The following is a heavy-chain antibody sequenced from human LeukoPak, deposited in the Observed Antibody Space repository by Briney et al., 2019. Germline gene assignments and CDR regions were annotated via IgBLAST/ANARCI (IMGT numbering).Heavy chain of an antibody. CDR3: ARHYYDTSGYYYFDY. J-gene: IGHJ4*02. V-gene: IGHV4-59*08. D-gene: IGHD3-22*01. CDR1: GGSISAYC. CDR2: IYYSGST. Sequence: SETLSLTCTVSGGSISAYCWSWIRQPPGKGLEYIGYIYYSGSTDYNPSLKSRITISVDTSKNQFSLKLSSVTAADTAVYYCARHYYDTSGYYYFDYWGQGTLVTVSS.